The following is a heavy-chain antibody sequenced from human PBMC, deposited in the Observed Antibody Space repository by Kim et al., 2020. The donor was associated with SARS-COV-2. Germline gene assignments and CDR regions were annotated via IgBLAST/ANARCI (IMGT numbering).Heavy chain of an antibody. CDR3: VKEDGQTYYYYGMDV. J-gene: IGHJ6*02. V-gene: IGHV3-64D*09. CDR2: ISSNGGST. CDR1: GFTFSSYA. D-gene: IGHD4-17*01. Sequence: GGSLRLSCSASGFTFSSYAMHWVRQAPGKGLEYVSAISSNGGSTYYADSVKGRFTISRDNSKNTLYLQMSSLRAEDTAVYYCVKEDGQTYYYYGMDVWGQWTTVTVSS.